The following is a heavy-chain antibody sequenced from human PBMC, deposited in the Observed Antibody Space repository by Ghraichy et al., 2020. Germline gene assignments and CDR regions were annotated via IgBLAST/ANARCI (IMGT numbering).Heavy chain of an antibody. J-gene: IGHJ4*02. CDR3: ARTRSSGSLGRGYFDY. D-gene: IGHD3-10*01. CDR2: VYYSGDS. V-gene: IGHV4-39*01. CDR1: AGSISGSSAYY. Sequence: ETLSLTCTVSAGSISGSSAYYWGWIRQPPGKGLEWIGSVYYSGDSYYSPSLKSRVSISVDTSKNQFSLKLSSVTAADTAIYYCARTRSSGSLGRGYFDYWGQGTPVTVSS.